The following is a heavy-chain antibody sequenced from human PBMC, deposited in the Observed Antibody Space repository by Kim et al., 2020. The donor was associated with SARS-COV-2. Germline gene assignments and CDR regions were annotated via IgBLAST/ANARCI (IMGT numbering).Heavy chain of an antibody. CDR3: AKGGRAHYYYYYGMDV. Sequence: VRARFTITRDNPKNTLYLQMNSLRAEDTAVYYCAKGGRAHYYYYYGMDVWGQGTTVTVSS. D-gene: IGHD3-10*01. V-gene: IGHV3-23*01. J-gene: IGHJ6*02.